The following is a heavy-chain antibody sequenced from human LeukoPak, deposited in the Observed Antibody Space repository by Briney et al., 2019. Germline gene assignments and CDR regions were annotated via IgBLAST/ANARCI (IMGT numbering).Heavy chain of an antibody. CDR2: IFDRET. V-gene: IGHV4-30-2*01. CDR3: VAYSPYDSWSAF. D-gene: IGHD3-3*01. CDR1: GDSLNIGGYY. Sequence: SETLSLTCAVSGDSLNIGGYYWSWIRQPPGKGLEWIGYIFDRETYYSPSLKSRLTISLDMSNDQFSLKLTSVTAADTAVYYCVAYSPYDSWSAFWGQGSLVTVSS. J-gene: IGHJ4*02.